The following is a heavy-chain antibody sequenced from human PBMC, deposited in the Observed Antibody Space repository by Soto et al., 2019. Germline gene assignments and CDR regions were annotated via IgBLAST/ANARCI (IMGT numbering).Heavy chain of an antibody. D-gene: IGHD3-16*01. V-gene: IGHV3-30-3*01. Sequence: QVQLLESGGGVVQPGRSLRLSCAASGFTFSSYAMHWVRQAPGKGLEWVAVISYDGSNKYYADSVKGRFTISRDNSKNMLYLQINSLRAEDTAVYYCARDGLLGYFDYWGQGTLVTVSS. CDR1: GFTFSSYA. CDR3: ARDGLLGYFDY. J-gene: IGHJ4*02. CDR2: ISYDGSNK.